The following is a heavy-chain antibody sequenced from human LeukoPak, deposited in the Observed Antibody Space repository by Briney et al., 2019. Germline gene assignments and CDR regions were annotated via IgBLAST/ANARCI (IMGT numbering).Heavy chain of an antibody. CDR2: ISWNSGSI. CDR3: AKDMVAGAGSSYGMDV. V-gene: IGHV3-9*01. D-gene: IGHD6-19*01. Sequence: GGSLRLSCAASGFTFDDYAMPWVRQAPGKGLEWVPGISWNSGSIGYADSVKGRFTISRDNAKNSLYLQMNSLRAEDTALYYCAKDMVAGAGSSYGMDVWGQGTTVTVSS. CDR1: GFTFDDYA. J-gene: IGHJ6*02.